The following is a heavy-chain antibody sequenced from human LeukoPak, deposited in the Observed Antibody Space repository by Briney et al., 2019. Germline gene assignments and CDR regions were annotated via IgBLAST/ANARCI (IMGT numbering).Heavy chain of an antibody. CDR2: IYYSGST. CDR3: AGYTVTTGGFYFDY. D-gene: IGHD4-17*01. V-gene: IGHV4-30-4*01. CDR1: GGSISSGDYY. Sequence: SETLSLTCTVSGGSISSGDYYWSWIRQPPGKGLEWIGHIYYSGSTYYNPSLKSRVTISVDTSKNQFSLKLSSVTAADTAVYYCAGYTVTTGGFYFDYWGQGTLVTISS. J-gene: IGHJ4*02.